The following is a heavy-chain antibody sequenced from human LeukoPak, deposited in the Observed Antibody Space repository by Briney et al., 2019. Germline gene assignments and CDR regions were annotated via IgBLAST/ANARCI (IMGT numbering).Heavy chain of an antibody. CDR1: GFTFSNAW. D-gene: IGHD5-12*01. J-gene: IGHJ4*02. Sequence: GGSLRLSCAASGFTFSNAWMSWVRQAPGKGLEWVGRIKSKTDGGTTDYAAPVKGRFTISRDDSKNTLYLQMNSLRAEDTAVYYCAKDTSGYEQYYFDYWGQGTLVTVSS. CDR3: AKDTSGYEQYYFDY. CDR2: IKSKTDGGTT. V-gene: IGHV3-15*01.